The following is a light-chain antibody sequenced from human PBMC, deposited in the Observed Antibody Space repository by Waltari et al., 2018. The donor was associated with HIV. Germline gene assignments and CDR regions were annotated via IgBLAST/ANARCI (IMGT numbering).Light chain of an antibody. Sequence: QAVLTQPSSLSASPGASASLTCTLRSDINVGSYRIYWYQQKPGSPPQYLLRYKSDSDKQQASGVPSRFSGSKDVSANAGILLISGLQSEDEADYYCQTWATGIQVFGGGTKLTVL. CDR2: YKSDSDK. CDR3: QTWATGIQV. V-gene: IGLV5-45*02. CDR1: SDINVGSYR. J-gene: IGLJ2*01.